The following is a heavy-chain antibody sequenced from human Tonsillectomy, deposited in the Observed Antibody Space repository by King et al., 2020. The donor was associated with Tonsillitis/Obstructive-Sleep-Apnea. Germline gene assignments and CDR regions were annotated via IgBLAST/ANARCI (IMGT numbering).Heavy chain of an antibody. Sequence: VQLVESGGGVVQPGRSLRLSCAASGFAFGNYGIHWVRQAPGKGLEWVAVISYDGRNKYYADSVKGRFTISRDNSKNTLYLQMNSLRAEDTAVYYCAKEMGLTGDFDYWGQGTLVTVSS. CDR1: GFAFGNYG. CDR3: AKEMGLTGDFDY. V-gene: IGHV3-30*18. J-gene: IGHJ4*02. CDR2: ISYDGRNK. D-gene: IGHD7-27*01.